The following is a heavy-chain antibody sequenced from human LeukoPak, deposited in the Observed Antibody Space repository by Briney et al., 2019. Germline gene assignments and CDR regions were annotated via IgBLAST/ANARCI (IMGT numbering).Heavy chain of an antibody. CDR1: GFTFSSYG. D-gene: IGHD1-14*01. Sequence: GRSLRLSCAASGFTFSSYGMHWVRQAPGKGLERVAVIWYDGSNKYYADSVKGRFTISRDNSKNTLYLQMNSLRAEDMAVYYCARDGAEQEYFDYWGQGTLVTVSS. CDR2: IWYDGSNK. J-gene: IGHJ4*02. V-gene: IGHV3-33*01. CDR3: ARDGAEQEYFDY.